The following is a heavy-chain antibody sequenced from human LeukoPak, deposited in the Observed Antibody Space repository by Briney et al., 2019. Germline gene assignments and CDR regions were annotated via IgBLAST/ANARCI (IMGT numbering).Heavy chain of an antibody. D-gene: IGHD7-27*01. V-gene: IGHV6-1*01. CDR1: GDTVSSSTAA. CDR3: AREETGDQNFDY. CDR2: TYYRSKWYN. Sequence: SQTLSLTCAISGDTVSSSTAAWNWIRQCPSRGLEWLGRTYYRSKWYNNYAVSVKSRISINPDTSKNQFSLQLKSVTPEDTAVYYCAREETGDQNFDYWGQGTLVTVSS. J-gene: IGHJ4*02.